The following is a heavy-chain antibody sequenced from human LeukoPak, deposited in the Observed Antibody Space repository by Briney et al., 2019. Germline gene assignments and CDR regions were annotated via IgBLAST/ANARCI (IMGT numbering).Heavy chain of an antibody. D-gene: IGHD2-2*01. CDR3: ARKHSSTSPFDL. CDR1: GGSISSYY. V-gene: IGHV4-59*01. J-gene: IGHJ2*01. CDR2: IYYSGST. Sequence: SETLSLTCTVSGGSISSYYWSWIRQPPGKGLEWIGYIYYSGSTNYNPSPKSRVTISVDTSKNQFSLKLSSVTAADTAVYYCARKHSSTSPFDLWGRGTLVTVSS.